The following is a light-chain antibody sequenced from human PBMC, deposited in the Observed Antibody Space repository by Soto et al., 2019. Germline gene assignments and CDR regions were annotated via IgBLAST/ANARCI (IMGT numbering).Light chain of an antibody. CDR2: EVS. CDR3: CSYGGSRAV. V-gene: IGLV2-23*02. J-gene: IGLJ7*01. Sequence: SALTQPASVSGSPGQSITISCTGTSSDVGSHNLVSWYQQHPGQAPKLMIYEVSKRPLGVSTRFSASKSGNTASLTISGLKAADEADYYCCSYGGSRAVFGGGTQLTVL. CDR1: SSDVGSHNL.